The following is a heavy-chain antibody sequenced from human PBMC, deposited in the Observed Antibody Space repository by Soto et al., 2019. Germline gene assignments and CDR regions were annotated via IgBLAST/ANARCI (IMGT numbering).Heavy chain of an antibody. V-gene: IGHV4-39*01. D-gene: IGHD3-22*01. J-gene: IGHJ4*02. CDR2: IYYSGST. Sequence: QLQLQESGPGLVKPSETLSLTCTVSGGSISSSSYYWGWIRQPPGKGLEWIGSIYYSGSTYYNPSLKSRVTISVDKSKNQFSLKLSSVTAADTAVYYCASLYYYDSSGYDRGFDYWGQGTLVTVSS. CDR3: ASLYYYDSSGYDRGFDY. CDR1: GGSISSSSYY.